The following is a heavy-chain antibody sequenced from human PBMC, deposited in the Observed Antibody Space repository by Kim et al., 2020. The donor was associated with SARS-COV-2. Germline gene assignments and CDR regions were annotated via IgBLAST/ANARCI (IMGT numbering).Heavy chain of an antibody. D-gene: IGHD3-10*01. J-gene: IGHJ6*02. V-gene: IGHV4-34*01. Sequence: KSRVTISVDTSKNQFSLKLSSVTAADTAVYYCARLVRGVRYYYYYYGMDVWGQGTTVTVSS. CDR3: ARLVRGVRYYYYYYGMDV.